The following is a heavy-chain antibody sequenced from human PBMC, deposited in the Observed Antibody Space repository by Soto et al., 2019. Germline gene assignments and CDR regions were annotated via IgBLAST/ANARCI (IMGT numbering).Heavy chain of an antibody. J-gene: IGHJ5*02. CDR2: IIPIFGTA. V-gene: IGHV1-69*01. Sequence: QVQLVQSGAEVKKPGSSVKVSCKASGGTFSSYAISWVRQAPGQGLEGMGGIIPIFGTANYAQKFQGRVTITADESTSTAYMELSSLRSEDTAVYYCAADRDYYDSSGYPLGNWFDPWGQGTLVTVSS. D-gene: IGHD3-22*01. CDR3: AADRDYYDSSGYPLGNWFDP. CDR1: GGTFSSYA.